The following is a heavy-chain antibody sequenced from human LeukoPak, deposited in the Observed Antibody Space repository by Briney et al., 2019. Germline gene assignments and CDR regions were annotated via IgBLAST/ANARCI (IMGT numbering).Heavy chain of an antibody. J-gene: IGHJ1*01. D-gene: IGHD3-22*01. CDR3: TRHIEVYYYDSSGYYYKTIAEYFQH. CDR2: IRSKANSYAT. Sequence: GGSLRLSCAASGFSFSDYNMNWVRQASGKGLEWVGCIRSKANSYATAYAASVKGRFTISRDDSKNTAYLQMNSLKTEDTAVYYCTRHIEVYYYDSSGYYYKTIAEYFQHWGQGTLVTVSS. V-gene: IGHV3-73*01. CDR1: GFSFSDYN.